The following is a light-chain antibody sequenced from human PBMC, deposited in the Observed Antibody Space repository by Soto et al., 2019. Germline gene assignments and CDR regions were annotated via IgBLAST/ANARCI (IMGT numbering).Light chain of an antibody. V-gene: IGLV2-11*01. J-gene: IGLJ1*01. CDR1: SSDVGFSNY. CDR3: CSYVGGDTLI. CDR2: DVA. Sequence: QSAPTQPRSVSGSPGQTVTISCTGTSSDVGFSNYISWYQQHPGEAPKLVIYDVAQRPSGVPDRLSGSRSGKTASLTISGLQADDEADYYCCSYVGGDTLIFGSGTKLTVL.